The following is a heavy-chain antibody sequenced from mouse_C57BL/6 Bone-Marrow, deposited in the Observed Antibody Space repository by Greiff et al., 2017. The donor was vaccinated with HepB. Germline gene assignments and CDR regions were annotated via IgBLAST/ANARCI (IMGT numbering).Heavy chain of an antibody. CDR3: TNGNPYYYAMDY. J-gene: IGHJ4*01. CDR1: GFNIKDDY. D-gene: IGHD2-1*01. Sequence: EVQLQQSGAELVRPGASVKLSCTASGFNIKDDYMHWVKQRPEQGLEWIGWIDPENGDTEYASKFQGKATITADTSSNTAYLQLSSLTSEDTAVYYCTNGNPYYYAMDYWGQGTSGTVSS. V-gene: IGHV14-4*01. CDR2: IDPENGDT.